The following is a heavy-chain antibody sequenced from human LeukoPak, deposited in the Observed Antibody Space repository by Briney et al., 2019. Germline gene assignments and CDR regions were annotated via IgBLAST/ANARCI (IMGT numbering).Heavy chain of an antibody. CDR3: ARDIAIKWFYS. CDR1: GGSTSSSHSY. Sequence: PSETLSLTCTVSGGSTSSSHSYWGWIRQPPGKGLEWIGSIYYSGDTYYNPSLQSRVTISLDTSETQLSLRLSSVTAADTAVYYCARDIAIKWFYSWGQGTLVTVSS. D-gene: IGHD2-15*01. CDR2: IYYSGDT. J-gene: IGHJ5*01. V-gene: IGHV4-39*07.